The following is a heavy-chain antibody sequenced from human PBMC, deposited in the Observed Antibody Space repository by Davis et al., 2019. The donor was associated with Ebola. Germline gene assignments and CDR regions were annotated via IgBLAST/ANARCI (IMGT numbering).Heavy chain of an antibody. CDR2: ISSSSSYI. CDR3: ARTAYYDILIAGYMDV. CDR1: GFTFSSYS. Sequence: GESLKISCAASGFTFSSYSMNWVRQAPGKGLEWVSSISSSSSYIYYADSVKGRFTISRDNAKNSLYLQMNSLRAEDTAVYYCARTAYYDILIAGYMDVWGKGTTVTVSS. D-gene: IGHD3-9*01. J-gene: IGHJ6*03. V-gene: IGHV3-21*01.